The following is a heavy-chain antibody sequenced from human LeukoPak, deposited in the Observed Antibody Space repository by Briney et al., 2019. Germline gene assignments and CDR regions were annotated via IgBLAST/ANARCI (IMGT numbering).Heavy chain of an antibody. Sequence: SQTLSLTCSVSGDSISSGSYYWSWIRQPAGKGLEWIGRIYTSGSTNYIPSLKSRLTISVDTSKNQFSLRLSSVTAADTAVYYCARDAWFGAGRTFAYWGQGTLVTVSS. V-gene: IGHV4-61*02. D-gene: IGHD3-10*01. CDR2: IYTSGST. J-gene: IGHJ4*02. CDR1: GDSISSGSYY. CDR3: ARDAWFGAGRTFAY.